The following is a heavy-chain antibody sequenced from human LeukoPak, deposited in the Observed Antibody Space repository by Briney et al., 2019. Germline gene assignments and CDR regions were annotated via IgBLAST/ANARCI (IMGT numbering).Heavy chain of an antibody. CDR1: GFTFGSYW. V-gene: IGHV3-74*01. D-gene: IGHD6-19*01. Sequence: GGSLRLSCAASGFTFGSYWMHWVRQAPGKGLVWVSRIEGDGSSTNYADSVKGRFTISRDNAKNTMSVQMNGLTAEDTGVYYCARGGSGWADREADFWGQGTLVTVSS. CDR3: ARGGSGWADREADF. CDR2: IEGDGSST. J-gene: IGHJ4*02.